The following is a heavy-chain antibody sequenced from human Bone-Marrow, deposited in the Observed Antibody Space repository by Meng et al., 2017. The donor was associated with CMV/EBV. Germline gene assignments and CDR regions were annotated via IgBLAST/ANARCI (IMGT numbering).Heavy chain of an antibody. J-gene: IGHJ4*01. CDR1: GFTFSSYG. V-gene: IGHV3-30*02. Sequence: RGSRRLASAASGFTFSSYGMYCVRQAPGKGLEWVAFIRYGGSNKYYADSVKGRFTISRDNSKTTLYLQMNSLRAEDTAVYYCARGQISYHLVYYFDHWGHGTLVTVSS. D-gene: IGHD2-2*01. CDR3: ARGQISYHLVYYFDH. CDR2: IRYGGSNK.